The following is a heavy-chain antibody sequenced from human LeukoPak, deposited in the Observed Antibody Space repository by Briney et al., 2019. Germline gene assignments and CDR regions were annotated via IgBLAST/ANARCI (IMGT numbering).Heavy chain of an antibody. D-gene: IGHD3-10*01. Sequence: SETLSLTCTVSGGSISSSSYYWGWIRQPPGTGLEWIGSIYYSGSTYYNPSLKSRVTISVDTSKNQFSLKLSSVTAADTAVYYCARHAYYYGSGSDYWGQGTLVTVSS. CDR3: ARHAYYYGSGSDY. V-gene: IGHV4-39*01. CDR2: IYYSGST. CDR1: GGSISSSSYY. J-gene: IGHJ4*02.